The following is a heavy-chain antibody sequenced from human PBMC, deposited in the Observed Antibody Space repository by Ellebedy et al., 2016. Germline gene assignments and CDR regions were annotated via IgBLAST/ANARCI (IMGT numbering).Heavy chain of an antibody. V-gene: IGHV3-48*02. Sequence: GESLKISXAVSGFTFTSYSMKWVRQTPGKGLEWVSYISPTSGSTIYYADSVKGRFTISRDNAKNSVYLQMNSLRDEDTAVYYCTRGGLDNSFDVWGQGTMVTLSS. CDR1: GFTFTSYS. CDR3: TRGGLDNSFDV. J-gene: IGHJ3*01. CDR2: ISPTSGSTI. D-gene: IGHD3-16*01.